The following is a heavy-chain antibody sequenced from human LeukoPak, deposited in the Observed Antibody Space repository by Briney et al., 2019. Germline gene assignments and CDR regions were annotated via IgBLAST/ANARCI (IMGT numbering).Heavy chain of an antibody. J-gene: IGHJ5*02. D-gene: IGHD3-9*01. CDR2: ISGSGGST. Sequence: GGSLRLSCAASGFTFNSYAMSWVRQAPGKGLEWVSAISGSGGSTYYVDSVKGRFTISRDNSNNTLYLQMNSLRAEDTAVYYCARRNYDILTAYYLGNWFDPWGQGTLVTVSS. V-gene: IGHV3-23*01. CDR3: ARRNYDILTAYYLGNWFDP. CDR1: GFTFNSYA.